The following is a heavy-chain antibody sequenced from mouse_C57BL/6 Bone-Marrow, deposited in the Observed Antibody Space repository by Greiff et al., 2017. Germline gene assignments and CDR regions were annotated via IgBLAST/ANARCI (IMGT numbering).Heavy chain of an antibody. Sequence: QVQLQQSGPELVKPGASVKISCKASGYAFSSSWMNWVKQRPGKGLEWIGRIYPGDGDTNYNGKFKGKATLTADKSSSTAYMQLSSLTSEDSAVYFCARKRIYYGNFFFDYGGQGTTLTVSS. CDR3: ARKRIYYGNFFFDY. CDR1: GYAFSSSW. CDR2: IYPGDGDT. V-gene: IGHV1-82*01. D-gene: IGHD2-1*01. J-gene: IGHJ2*01.